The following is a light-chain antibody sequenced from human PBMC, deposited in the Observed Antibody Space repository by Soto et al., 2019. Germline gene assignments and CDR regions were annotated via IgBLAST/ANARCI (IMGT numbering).Light chain of an antibody. Sequence: DIQMTQSPSSLSASVGDRVTITCRASQDISKYLAWYQQKPGEVPKLLIYGASTLQSGVPSRFSGSRSGTDFTLTISRLQTDDVATYYCQNYNRAPWTFGQGTKVETK. J-gene: IGKJ1*01. V-gene: IGKV1-27*01. CDR1: QDISKY. CDR3: QNYNRAPWT. CDR2: GAS.